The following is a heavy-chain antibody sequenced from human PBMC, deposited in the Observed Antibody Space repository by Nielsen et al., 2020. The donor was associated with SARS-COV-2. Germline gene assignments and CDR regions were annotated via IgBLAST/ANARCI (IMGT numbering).Heavy chain of an antibody. V-gene: IGHV3-7*01. CDR3: ARDSYGSGSYGTRDNWFDP. J-gene: IGHJ5*02. Sequence: GESLKISCAASGFTFSSYWMSWVRQAPGKGLEWVANIKQDGSEKYYVDSVKGRFTISRDNAKNSLYLQMNSLRAEDTAVYYCARDSYGSGSYGTRDNWFDPWGQGTLVTVSS. D-gene: IGHD3-10*01. CDR2: IKQDGSEK. CDR1: GFTFSSYW.